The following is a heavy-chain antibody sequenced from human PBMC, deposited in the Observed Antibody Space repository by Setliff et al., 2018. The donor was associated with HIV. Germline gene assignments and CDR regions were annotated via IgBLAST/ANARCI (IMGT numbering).Heavy chain of an antibody. CDR1: GGTFSSYA. CDR3: ARDSRDIVVVIAPEPEPYYYYGMDV. J-gene: IGHJ6*04. D-gene: IGHD2-15*01. V-gene: IGHV1-69*13. Sequence: GASVKVSCKASGGTFSSYAISWVRQAPGQGLEWMGGIIPIFGTANYAQKFQGRVTITADESTSTVYMELSSLRSEDTAVYYCARDSRDIVVVIAPEPEPYYYYGMDVWGKGTTVT. CDR2: IIPIFGTA.